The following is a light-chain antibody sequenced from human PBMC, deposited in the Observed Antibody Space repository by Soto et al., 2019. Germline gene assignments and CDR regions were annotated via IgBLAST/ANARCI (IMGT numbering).Light chain of an antibody. V-gene: IGKV3-20*01. CDR3: QQYGSSPPYT. CDR2: GAS. Sequence: EIVLTQSPGTLSLSPGERATLSCRASQSVSSSYLAWYQQKPGQAPRLLIYGASSRATGIPDRFSGSGSGTDFTLTISRLEPEDFAVYDCQQYGSSPPYTFGQGTKLE. CDR1: QSVSSSY. J-gene: IGKJ2*01.